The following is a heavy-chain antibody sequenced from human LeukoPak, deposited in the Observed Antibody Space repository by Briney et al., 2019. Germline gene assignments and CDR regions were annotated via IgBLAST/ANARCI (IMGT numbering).Heavy chain of an antibody. J-gene: IGHJ4*02. D-gene: IGHD5-24*01. CDR2: IYYSGST. CDR1: GGSISSYY. CDR3: ARVVSGWLQFYFDY. V-gene: IGHV4-59*01. Sequence: PSETLSLTCTVSGGSISSYYWSWIRQPPGKGLEWIGYIYYSGSTNYNPSLKSRVTISVDTSKNQFSLKLSSVTAADTAVYYCARVVSGWLQFYFDYWGQGTLVTVSS.